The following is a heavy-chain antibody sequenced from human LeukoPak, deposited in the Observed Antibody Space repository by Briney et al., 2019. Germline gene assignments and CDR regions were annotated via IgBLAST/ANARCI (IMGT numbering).Heavy chain of an antibody. CDR3: ARHASVYYGSGSYRWLYYYMDV. CDR1: AYSISSGYY. V-gene: IGHV4-38-2*02. D-gene: IGHD3-10*01. J-gene: IGHJ6*03. Sequence: ASETLSLTCTVSAYSISSGYYWGWIRQPPGKGLECIGTIYHSGSTYYNPSLKSRVTISVDTSKNQFSLRLSSVTAADTAVYYCARHASVYYGSGSYRWLYYYMDVWGKGTTVTISS. CDR2: IYHSGST.